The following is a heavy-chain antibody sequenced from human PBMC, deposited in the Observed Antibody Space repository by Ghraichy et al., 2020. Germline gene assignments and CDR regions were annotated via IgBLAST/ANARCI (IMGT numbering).Heavy chain of an antibody. V-gene: IGHV3-23*01. J-gene: IGHJ4*02. CDR2: ITGSGGST. Sequence: GESLNISCAASGFTFSSYGMSWVRQAPGKGLEWVSDITGSGGSTYYADSVKGRFTISRDNSKNTLYLQMNSLRAEDTAVYYCAKDHTHSSSWYSSTPPFDYWGQGTLVTVSS. D-gene: IGHD6-13*01. CDR3: AKDHTHSSSWYSSTPPFDY. CDR1: GFTFSSYG.